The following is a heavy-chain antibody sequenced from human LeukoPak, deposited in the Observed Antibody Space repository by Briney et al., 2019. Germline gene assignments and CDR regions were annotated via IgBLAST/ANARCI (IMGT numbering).Heavy chain of an antibody. J-gene: IGHJ5*02. CDR1: GGSIGSSSYC. CDR3: ARTENYIPEDCFDP. Sequence: SETLSLTCSVSGGSIGSSSYCWGWIRHPPGKGLEWIGTICYSGSTFYNPSLKSRVTLSVDTSKNQFSLKLSSVTAADTAVYYCARTENYIPEDCFDPWGQGTLVTVSS. D-gene: IGHD5-24*01. CDR2: ICYSGST. V-gene: IGHV4-39*01.